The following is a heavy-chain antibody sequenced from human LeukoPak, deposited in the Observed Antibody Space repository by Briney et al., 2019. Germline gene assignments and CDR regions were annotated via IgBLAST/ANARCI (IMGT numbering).Heavy chain of an antibody. CDR1: GYTLTELS. V-gene: IGHV1-24*01. CDR3: ATALLTMIVALDAFDI. J-gene: IGHJ3*02. D-gene: IGHD3-22*01. Sequence: ASVKVSCKVSGYTLTELSMHWVRQAPGKGLEWMGGFDPEDGETIYAQKFQGRVTMTEDTSTDTAYMELSSLRSEDTAVYYRATALLTMIVALDAFDIWGQGTMVTVSS. CDR2: FDPEDGET.